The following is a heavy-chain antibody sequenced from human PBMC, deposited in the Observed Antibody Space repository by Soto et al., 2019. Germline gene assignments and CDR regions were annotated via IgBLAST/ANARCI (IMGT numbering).Heavy chain of an antibody. CDR2: ISGYNGDT. CDR3: ARDRQHGSGSYWYY. Sequence: ASVKVSCKASGYTFTTYGITWVRQAPGQRPEWMRWISGYNGDTYYAEKVQGRVTLTTDTSTSTANMEMRSLRSDDTAVYYCARDRQHGSGSYWYYWGQGTQVTVSS. V-gene: IGHV1-18*01. J-gene: IGHJ4*02. D-gene: IGHD3-10*01. CDR1: GYTFTTYG.